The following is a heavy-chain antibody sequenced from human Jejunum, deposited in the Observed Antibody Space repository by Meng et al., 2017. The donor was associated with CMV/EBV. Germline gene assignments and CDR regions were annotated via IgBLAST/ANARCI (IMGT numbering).Heavy chain of an antibody. Sequence: SWLRQAPGKGLEWIGNIYYTGTTSYDPSLDSRVSISLDTSKNQFSLRLTSVTAADTAVYYCARDVYCTSASCYRAPPGYYHGLDVWGQGTTVTVSS. CDR3: ARDVYCTSASCYRAPPGYYHGLDV. D-gene: IGHD2-8*01. CDR2: IYYTGTT. V-gene: IGHV4-59*01. J-gene: IGHJ6*02.